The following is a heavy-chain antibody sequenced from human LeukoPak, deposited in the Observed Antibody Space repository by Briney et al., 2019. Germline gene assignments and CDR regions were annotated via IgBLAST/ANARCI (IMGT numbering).Heavy chain of an antibody. CDR3: ARRSGTSRYPDY. Sequence: GGSLRLSCAASGFTLSSHSMNWVRQAPGKGLEWVSYISSSSRSTIYYADSVKGRFTISRDNVETSLYLQMNSLRAEDTAVYYCARRSGTSRYPDYWGQGTLVTVSS. CDR2: ISSSSRSTI. J-gene: IGHJ4*02. CDR1: GFTLSSHS. D-gene: IGHD1-26*01. V-gene: IGHV3-48*04.